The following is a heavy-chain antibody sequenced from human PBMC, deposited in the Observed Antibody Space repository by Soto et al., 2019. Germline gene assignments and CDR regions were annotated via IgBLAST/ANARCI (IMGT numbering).Heavy chain of an antibody. CDR2: IIHIFGTA. J-gene: IGHJ6*02. CDR3: ASWYDRSGYSPYYYYDGRYA. V-gene: IGHV1-69*06. D-gene: IGHD3-22*01. CDR1: GGTFSSHA. Sequence: EASVEVSFKASGGTFSSHAISWVRQPPGQGLAWMGGIIHIFGTANYAQKFQGRVTITADKSTSTAYMELSGLRSEDTAVYYCASWYDRSGYSPYYYYDGRYAGGQEPTVTVPS.